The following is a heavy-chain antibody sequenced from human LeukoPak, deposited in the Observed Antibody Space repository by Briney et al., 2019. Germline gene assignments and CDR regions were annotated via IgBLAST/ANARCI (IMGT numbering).Heavy chain of an antibody. CDR1: GFTFGDYA. J-gene: IGHJ4*02. Sequence: GRSLRLSCTASGFTFGDYAMSWVRQAPGKGLEWVGFIRSKAYGGTTEYAASVKGRFTISRDDSKSIAYLQMNSLKTEDTAVYYRTSDSSGSSTYWGQGTLVTVSS. CDR2: IRSKAYGGTT. D-gene: IGHD3-22*01. V-gene: IGHV3-49*04. CDR3: TSDSSGSSTY.